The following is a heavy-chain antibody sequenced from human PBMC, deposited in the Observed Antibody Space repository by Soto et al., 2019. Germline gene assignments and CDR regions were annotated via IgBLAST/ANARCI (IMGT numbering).Heavy chain of an antibody. D-gene: IGHD6-13*01. CDR3: ARTSAAGKYYYGMDV. J-gene: IGHJ6*02. Sequence: PGESLTISCKGSGYSFTSYWIGWVRQMPGKGLEWMGIIYPGDSDTRYSPSFQGQVTISADKSISTVYLQWNSLKASDIAMYYCARTSAAGKYYYGMDVWGQGTTVTVS. CDR1: GYSFTSYW. V-gene: IGHV5-51*01. CDR2: IYPGDSDT.